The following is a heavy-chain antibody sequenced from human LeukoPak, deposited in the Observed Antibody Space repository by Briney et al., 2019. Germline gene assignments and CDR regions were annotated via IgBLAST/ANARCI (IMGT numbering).Heavy chain of an antibody. CDR1: GGSISSSSYY. CDR3: ARGFGSVSKEAFDY. D-gene: IGHD6-25*01. Sequence: SETLSLTCTVSGGSISSSSYYWGWIRQPPGKGLEWIGEINHSGSTNYNPSLKSRVTVSVDTSKNQFTLKLNSVTAADTAVYFCARGFGSVSKEAFDYWGQGILVTVSS. V-gene: IGHV4-39*06. J-gene: IGHJ4*02. CDR2: INHSGST.